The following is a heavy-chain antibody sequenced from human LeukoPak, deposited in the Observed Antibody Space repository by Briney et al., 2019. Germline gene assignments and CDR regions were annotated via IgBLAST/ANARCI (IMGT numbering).Heavy chain of an antibody. V-gene: IGHV3-66*01. CDR1: GFTFSTDG. CDR3: AREALSGAGLDY. J-gene: IGHJ4*02. D-gene: IGHD5/OR15-5a*01. CDR2: IYSGVST. Sequence: SGGSLRLSCAASGFTFSTDGLSWVRQAPGKGLERVSDIYSGVSTYHADHVKGRFTISREDSKNTLYLKMNSPGAEDKALYYCAREALSGAGLDYWGQGTLVTVSS.